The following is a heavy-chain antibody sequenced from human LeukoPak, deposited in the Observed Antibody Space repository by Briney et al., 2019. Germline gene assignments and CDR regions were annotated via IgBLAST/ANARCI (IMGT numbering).Heavy chain of an antibody. D-gene: IGHD6-13*01. CDR2: ISSNGGST. CDR3: VNGDQSSWYRTLLY. Sequence: PGGSLRLSCSASGFTFSTYAMHWVRQAPGKGLEYVSAISSNGGSTYYADSVKGRFTISRDNSKNTLHLQMSSLRAEDTAMYYCVNGDQSSWYRTLLYWGQGTLVTVSS. CDR1: GFTFSTYA. V-gene: IGHV3-64D*06. J-gene: IGHJ4*02.